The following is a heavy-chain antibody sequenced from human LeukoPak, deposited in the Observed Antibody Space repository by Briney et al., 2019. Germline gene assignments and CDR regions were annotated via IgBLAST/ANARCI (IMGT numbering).Heavy chain of an antibody. CDR1: GGSSSGYY. CDR3: ARTPGYSSGWVDY. Sequence: KASETLSLTCAVYGGSSSGYYWSWIRQPPGKGLEWVGEINHSGSTNYNPSLKSRVTISVDTSKNQFSLKLSSVTAADTAVYYCARTPGYSSGWVDYWGQGTLVTVSS. J-gene: IGHJ4*02. CDR2: INHSGST. V-gene: IGHV4-34*01. D-gene: IGHD6-19*01.